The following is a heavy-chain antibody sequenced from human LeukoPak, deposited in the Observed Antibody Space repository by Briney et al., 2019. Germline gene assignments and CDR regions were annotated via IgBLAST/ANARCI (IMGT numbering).Heavy chain of an antibody. Sequence: PGGSLRLSCAASGFTFYDYDMSWVRQAPGKGLEWVSYINWNGGGTDYADSVKGRLTISRDNTKNSLYLQMNSLRAEDTALYSCAGDRPSGYYFDLWGQGTLVTASS. CDR3: AGDRPSGYYFDL. CDR2: INWNGGGT. V-gene: IGHV3-20*04. J-gene: IGHJ4*02. D-gene: IGHD3-10*01. CDR1: GFTFYDYD.